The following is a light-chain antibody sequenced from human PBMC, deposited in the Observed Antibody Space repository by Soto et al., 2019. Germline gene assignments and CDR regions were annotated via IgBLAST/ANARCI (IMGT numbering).Light chain of an antibody. J-gene: IGKJ2*01. CDR3: MQSLQTPFT. V-gene: IGKV2-28*01. CDR2: LGS. Sequence: DIVMTQSPLSLPVTPGEPASISCRSSQSLLHSNGYNYLDWYLQKPGQSPQLLIYLGSDRASGVPDRFSGSGSGTEYTLKISRVEAEDVGVYYCMQSLQTPFTFGKGTKVDIK. CDR1: QSLLHSNGYNY.